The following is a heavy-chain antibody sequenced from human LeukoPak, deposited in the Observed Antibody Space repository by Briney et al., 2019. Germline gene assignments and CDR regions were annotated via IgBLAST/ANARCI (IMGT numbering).Heavy chain of an antibody. Sequence: SETLSLTCTVSGGSIRSDHWSWIRQPPGKGLEFIGYIYFSGSTSYNPSLKSRVTISVDSPKTQFSLTLRSVTAADTAVYYCARAHDYGDYKKWFDPWGQGTLVTVSS. J-gene: IGHJ5*02. V-gene: IGHV4-59*01. D-gene: IGHD4-17*01. CDR2: IYFSGST. CDR1: GGSIRSDH. CDR3: ARAHDYGDYKKWFDP.